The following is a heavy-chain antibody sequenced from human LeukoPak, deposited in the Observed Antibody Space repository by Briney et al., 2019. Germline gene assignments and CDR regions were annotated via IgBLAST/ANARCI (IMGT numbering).Heavy chain of an antibody. CDR1: GFTFSSYA. Sequence: GGSLRLSCAASGFTFSSYAMHWVRQAPGKGLEWVAVISYDGSNKYYADSVKGRFTISRDNSKNTLYLQMNSLRAEDTAVYYCARHGVVVTNDLVYNWFDPWGQGTLVTVSS. V-gene: IGHV3-30-3*01. CDR3: ARHGVVVTNDLVYNWFDP. CDR2: ISYDGSNK. D-gene: IGHD3-3*01. J-gene: IGHJ5*02.